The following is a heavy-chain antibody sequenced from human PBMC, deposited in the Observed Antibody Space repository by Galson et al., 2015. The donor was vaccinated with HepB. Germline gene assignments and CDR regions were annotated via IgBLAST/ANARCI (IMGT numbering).Heavy chain of an antibody. J-gene: IGHJ4*02. CDR2: IKQDGSEK. CDR1: GFTFSSYW. D-gene: IGHD4-17*01. Sequence: SLRLSCAASGFTFSSYWMSWVRQAPGKGLEWVANIKQDGSEKYYVDSVKGRFTISRDNAKNSLYLQMNSLRAEDTAVYYCARDRGYGDDKGDYWGQGTLVTVSS. CDR3: ARDRGYGDDKGDY. V-gene: IGHV3-7*03.